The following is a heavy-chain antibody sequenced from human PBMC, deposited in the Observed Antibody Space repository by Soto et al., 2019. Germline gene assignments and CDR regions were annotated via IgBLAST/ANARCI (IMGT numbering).Heavy chain of an antibody. V-gene: IGHV4-31*03. Sequence: SETLSLTCTVAGGSIRSGGYYWSWIRQHPGKGLEWIGYIYYSGSTYYNPSLKSRVTISVDTSKNQFSLKLSSVTAADTAVYYCARARFLEWLLPVDYWGQGTLVTVS. CDR1: GGSIRSGGYY. CDR3: ARARFLEWLLPVDY. CDR2: IYYSGST. D-gene: IGHD3-3*01. J-gene: IGHJ4*02.